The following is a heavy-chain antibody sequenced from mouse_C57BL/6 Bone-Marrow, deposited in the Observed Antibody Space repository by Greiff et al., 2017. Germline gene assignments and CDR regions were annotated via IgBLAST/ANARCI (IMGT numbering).Heavy chain of an antibody. CDR1: GYTFTSYW. Sequence: VQLQQPGAELVKPGASVKLSCKASGYTFTSYWMQWVKQRPGQGLEWMGEIDPSDSYTNYNQKFKGKATLTVDTSSSTAYMQLSSLTSEDSAVYYCARSVYDYDGETWFAYWGQGTLVTVSA. CDR3: ARSVYDYDGETWFAY. CDR2: IDPSDSYT. J-gene: IGHJ3*01. V-gene: IGHV1-50*01. D-gene: IGHD2-4*01.